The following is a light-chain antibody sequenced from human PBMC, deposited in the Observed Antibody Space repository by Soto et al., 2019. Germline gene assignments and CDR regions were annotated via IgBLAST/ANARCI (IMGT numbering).Light chain of an antibody. CDR1: QSVSGTY. J-gene: IGKJ1*01. V-gene: IGKV3-20*01. CDR2: AAS. Sequence: TLSCRARQSVSGTYLAWYQQKPGQAPRPLISAASSRATGTPDRFSGSGSGTDFTLTISRLEPEDFAVYYCQQYGSSRWTFGQGTKVDIK. CDR3: QQYGSSRWT.